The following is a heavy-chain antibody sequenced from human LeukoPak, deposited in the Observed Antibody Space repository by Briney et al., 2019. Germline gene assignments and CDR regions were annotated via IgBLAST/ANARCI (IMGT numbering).Heavy chain of an antibody. V-gene: IGHV3-11*01. CDR2: ISSSGSTI. D-gene: IGHD4-17*01. CDR1: GFTFSIYA. Sequence: GGSLRLSCAASGFTFSIYALSWVRQAPGKGLEWVSYISSSGSTIYYADSVKGRFTISRDNAKNSLYLQMNSLRAEDTAVYYCASKGYGAHEDYWGQGTLVTVSS. J-gene: IGHJ4*02. CDR3: ASKGYGAHEDY.